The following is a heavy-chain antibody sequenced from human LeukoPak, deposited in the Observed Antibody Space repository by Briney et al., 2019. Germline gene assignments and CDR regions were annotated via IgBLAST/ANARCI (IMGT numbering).Heavy chain of an antibody. Sequence: PGGSLRLSCAASGFTFSSYAMSWVRQAPGKGLEWVSAISGSGGSTYYADSVKGRFTISRDNAKNSLYLQMNSLRAEDTAVYYCAREAYYYDSEDAFDIWGQGTMVTVSS. CDR1: GFTFSSYA. J-gene: IGHJ3*02. V-gene: IGHV3-23*01. CDR3: AREAYYYDSEDAFDI. D-gene: IGHD3-22*01. CDR2: ISGSGGST.